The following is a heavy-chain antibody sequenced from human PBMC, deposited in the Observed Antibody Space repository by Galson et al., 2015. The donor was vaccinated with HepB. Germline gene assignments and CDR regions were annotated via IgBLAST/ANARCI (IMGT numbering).Heavy chain of an antibody. CDR3: ARDRAYCGGDCYSHYYYYYMDV. CDR2: INPNSGGT. V-gene: IGHV1-2*02. J-gene: IGHJ6*03. Sequence: SVKVSCKASGYTFTGHYMHWVRQAPGQGLEWMGWINPNSGGTNYAQKFQGRVTMTRDTSISTAYMELSRLRSDDTAVYYCARDRAYCGGDCYSHYYYYYMDVWGKGTTVTVSS. CDR1: GYTFTGHY. D-gene: IGHD2-21*01.